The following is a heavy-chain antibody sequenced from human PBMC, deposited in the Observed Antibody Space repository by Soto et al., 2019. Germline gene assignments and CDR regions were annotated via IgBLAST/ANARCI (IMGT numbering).Heavy chain of an antibody. D-gene: IGHD2-2*02. CDR1: GFTFSSYG. Sequence: GGSLRLSCAASGFTFSSYGMHWVRQAPGKGLERVAVISYDGSNKYYADSVKGRFTISRDNSKNTLYLQMNSLRAEDTAVYYCAKDSYCSSTSCYILRYYYYGMDVWGQGTTVTVSS. CDR3: AKDSYCSSTSCYILRYYYYGMDV. J-gene: IGHJ6*02. CDR2: ISYDGSNK. V-gene: IGHV3-30*18.